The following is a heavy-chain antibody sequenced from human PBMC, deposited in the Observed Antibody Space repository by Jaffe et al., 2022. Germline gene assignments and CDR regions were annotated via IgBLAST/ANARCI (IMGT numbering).Heavy chain of an antibody. CDR1: GFTFSNAW. V-gene: IGHV3-15*01. Sequence: EVQLVESGGGLVKPGGSLRLSCAASGFTFSNAWMSWVRQAPGKGLEWVGRIKSKTDGGTTDYAAPVKGRFTISRDDSKNTLYLQMNSLKTEDTAVYYCTTASVAYCSGGSCYAVIGAFDIWGQGTMVTVSS. J-gene: IGHJ3*02. CDR2: IKSKTDGGTT. CDR3: TTASVAYCSGGSCYAVIGAFDI. D-gene: IGHD2-15*01.